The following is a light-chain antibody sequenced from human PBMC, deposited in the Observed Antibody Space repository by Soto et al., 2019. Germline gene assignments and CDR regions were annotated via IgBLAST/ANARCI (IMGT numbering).Light chain of an antibody. CDR2: DAS. CDR1: QRVNRN. V-gene: IGKV3-15*01. J-gene: IGKJ4*01. Sequence: EIVMTQSPATLSVSPGERATLSSRASQRVNRNLAWYRQNPAQAPRLLISDASTRATGVPARFSGSGSGTEFTLTISSLQSEDSGIYYCQQYNFWPPLTFGGGTKVEIK. CDR3: QQYNFWPPLT.